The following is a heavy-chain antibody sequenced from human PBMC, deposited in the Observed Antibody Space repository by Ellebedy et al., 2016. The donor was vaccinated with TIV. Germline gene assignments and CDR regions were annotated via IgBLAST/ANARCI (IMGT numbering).Heavy chain of an antibody. D-gene: IGHD1-26*01. CDR2: IRQEGDEI. CDR1: GFNFRSYW. Sequence: GGSLRLSCAASGFNFRSYWMTWVRQAPGKGLEWVAKIRQEGDEIYYVESVKGRFTISRDNAKNSLFLQMNSLGVEDTAVYYCARRASYGNYAVQVNPWFDPWGQGTLVTVSS. CDR3: ARRASYGNYAVQVNPWFDP. J-gene: IGHJ5*02. V-gene: IGHV3-7*01.